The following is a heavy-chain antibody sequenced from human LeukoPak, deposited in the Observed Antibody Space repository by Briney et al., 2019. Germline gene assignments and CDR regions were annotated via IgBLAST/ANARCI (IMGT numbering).Heavy chain of an antibody. V-gene: IGHV3-30*02. Sequence: PGGSLRLSCAASGFTFSSYGMHWVRQAPGKGLEWVAFMRYDGSDRNYADSVKGRFTISRDNSKNTLYLQMNSLRAEDTAVYYCAKGVKVPLLRYFSYYMDVWGKGTTVTIS. J-gene: IGHJ6*03. CDR2: MRYDGSDR. CDR1: GFTFSSYG. CDR3: AKGVKVPLLRYFSYYMDV. D-gene: IGHD3-9*01.